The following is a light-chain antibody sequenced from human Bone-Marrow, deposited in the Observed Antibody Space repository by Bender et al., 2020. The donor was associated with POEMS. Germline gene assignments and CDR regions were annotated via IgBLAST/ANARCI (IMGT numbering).Light chain of an antibody. J-gene: IGLJ3*02. CDR2: EVN. Sequence: QSALTQPPSASGSPGQSVTISCTGTSSDVGGYNYVSWYQQHPGKAPKLMICEVNKRPSGVSDRFSGSKSGTSASLAISGVRSEDEADYYCEAWDDRLSAWVFGGGTKLTVL. CDR1: SSDVGGYNY. CDR3: EAWDDRLSAWV. V-gene: IGLV2-8*01.